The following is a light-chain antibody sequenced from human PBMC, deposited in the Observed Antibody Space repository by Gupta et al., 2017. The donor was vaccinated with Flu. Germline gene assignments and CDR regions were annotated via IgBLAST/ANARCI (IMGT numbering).Light chain of an antibody. CDR1: SSNIGSNY. CDR2: RNK. Sequence: SVLSQPPSASGIPGQSVTIACYGSSSNIGSNYVYWYQQLPGAAPKLLIYRNKQRPSGVPDRFSGSKSGTSASRAISGLRSEDEADYYCAAWDDSLSVLYVFGTGTKVTVL. J-gene: IGLJ1*01. V-gene: IGLV1-47*01. CDR3: AAWDDSLSVLYV.